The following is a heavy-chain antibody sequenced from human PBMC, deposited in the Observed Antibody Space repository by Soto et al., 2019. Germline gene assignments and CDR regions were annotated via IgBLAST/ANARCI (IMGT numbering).Heavy chain of an antibody. V-gene: IGHV4-30-2*01. CDR3: AGMPYTSGLRFDP. Sequence: SETLSVTCNMSGDYYSISTYSWSWIRKPPGKALQWIGFIYQSGVTSYNPSLASRVSISLDRSNNQCSLKLKSVTAADTAVYFCAGMPYTSGLRFDPWGPGTLVTVSS. J-gene: IGHJ5*02. D-gene: IGHD6-19*01. CDR2: IYQSGVT. CDR1: GDYYSISTYS.